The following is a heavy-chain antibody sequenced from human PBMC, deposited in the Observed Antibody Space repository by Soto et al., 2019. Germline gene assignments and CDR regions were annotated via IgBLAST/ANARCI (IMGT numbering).Heavy chain of an antibody. Sequence: PSETLSLTCAVYGGSFSGYYWSWIRQPPGKGLEWIGEINHSGSTNYNPSLKSRVTISVDTSKNQFSLKLSSVTAADTAVYYCARGQWGITIFVEEPLAFDYWGQGTLVTVSS. D-gene: IGHD3-3*01. CDR1: GGSFSGYY. J-gene: IGHJ4*02. CDR3: ARGQWGITIFVEEPLAFDY. V-gene: IGHV4-34*01. CDR2: INHSGST.